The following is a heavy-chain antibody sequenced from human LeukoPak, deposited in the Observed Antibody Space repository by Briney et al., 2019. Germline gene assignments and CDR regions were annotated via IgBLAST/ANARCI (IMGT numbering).Heavy chain of an antibody. J-gene: IGHJ6*03. Sequence: SETLSLTCTVSGGSISSYYWSWIRQPPGKGLEWIGYIYYSGSTNYNPSLKSRVTISVDTSKNQFSLKLSSVTAADTAVYYCARNPAYCGGDCPYYYYYYMDVWGKGTTATVSS. CDR2: IYYSGST. CDR3: ARNPAYCGGDCPYYYYYYMDV. D-gene: IGHD2-21*01. V-gene: IGHV4-59*01. CDR1: GGSISSYY.